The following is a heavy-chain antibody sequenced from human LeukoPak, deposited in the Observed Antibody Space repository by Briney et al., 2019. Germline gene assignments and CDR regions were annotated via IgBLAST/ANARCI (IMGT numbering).Heavy chain of an antibody. CDR3: ARSDYDTSGYYYVGY. CDR2: IASDGGNK. D-gene: IGHD3-22*01. Sequence: GRSLRLSCAASGFTFSSNGMHWVRQAPGKGLEWVSVIASDGGNKYYADSVRGRFTISRDNSKNTLNLQMNSLRAEDTAVYYCARSDYDTSGYYYVGYWGQGTLVTVSS. V-gene: IGHV3-30*03. CDR1: GFTFSSNG. J-gene: IGHJ4*02.